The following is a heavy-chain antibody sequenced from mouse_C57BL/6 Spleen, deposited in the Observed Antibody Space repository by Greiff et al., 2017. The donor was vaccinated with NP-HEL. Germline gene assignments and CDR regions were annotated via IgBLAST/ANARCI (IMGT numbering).Heavy chain of an antibody. D-gene: IGHD2-3*01. CDR1: GYTFTSYW. V-gene: IGHV1-61*01. Sequence: VQLQQPGAELVRPGSSVKLSCKASGYTFTSYWMDWVKQRPGQGLEWIGNIYPSDSETHYNQKFKDKATLTVDKSSSTAYMQLSSLTSEDSAVYYCARGDGYYVGDDWGQGTTLTVSS. CDR2: IYPSDSET. J-gene: IGHJ2*01. CDR3: ARGDGYYVGDD.